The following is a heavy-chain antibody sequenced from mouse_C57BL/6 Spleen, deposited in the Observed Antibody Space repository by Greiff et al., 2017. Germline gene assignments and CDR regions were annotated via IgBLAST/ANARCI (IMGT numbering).Heavy chain of an antibody. V-gene: IGHV1-53*01. Sequence: QVQLQQPGTELVKPGASVKLSCKASGYTFTSYWMHWVKQRPGQGLEWIGNINPSNGGTNYNEKFKSKATLTVDKSSSTAYMQLSSLTSEDSAVYFCARSGIYDCYYRFAYWGQGTLVTVSA. D-gene: IGHD2-3*01. CDR2: INPSNGGT. CDR1: GYTFTSYW. J-gene: IGHJ3*01. CDR3: ARSGIYDCYYRFAY.